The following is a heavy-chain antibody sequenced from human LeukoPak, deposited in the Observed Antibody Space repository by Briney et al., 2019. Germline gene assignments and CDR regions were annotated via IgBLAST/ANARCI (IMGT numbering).Heavy chain of an antibody. CDR1: GYTFTSYG. D-gene: IGHD4-17*01. V-gene: IGHV1-8*01. CDR3: AIYHGAKGNYGVDVAGY. J-gene: IGHJ4*02. CDR2: INPNSGNT. Sequence: ASVKVSCKASGYTFTSYGINWVRQAPGQGLEWMGWINPNSGNTSYAQKLQGRVTMTRYTSISTAYMELSILRSEDTAVYYCAIYHGAKGNYGVDVAGYWGQGTLVTVSS.